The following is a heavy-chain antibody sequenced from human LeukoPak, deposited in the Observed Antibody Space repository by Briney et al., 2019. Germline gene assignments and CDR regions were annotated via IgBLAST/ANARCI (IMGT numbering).Heavy chain of an antibody. V-gene: IGHV3-23*01. D-gene: IGHD2-15*01. CDR1: GFAFSSYD. CDR3: AKSGLNRFDY. J-gene: IGHJ4*02. Sequence: GGSLRLSCAASGFAFSSYDMSWVRQAPGKGLEWVSGISGSGSTTKYADSVKGRFTISRDNSKNTVYLQMNGLRAEDTAVYYCAKSGLNRFDYWGQGTLVTVSS. CDR2: ISGSGSTT.